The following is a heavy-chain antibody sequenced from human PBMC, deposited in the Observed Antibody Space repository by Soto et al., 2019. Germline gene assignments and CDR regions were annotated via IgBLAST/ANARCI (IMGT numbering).Heavy chain of an antibody. V-gene: IGHV4-61*08. D-gene: IGHD4-17*01. CDR1: GGSVSDKAYY. CDR3: ARTTAVPHTRRSRYFFDY. Sequence: SETLSLTCSVSGGSVSDKAYYWSWILQPPGKSLEWSGYVYYSGTTNYNPSLKRRVTISVDLSKNRSSLRLSSVTTADTALYYCARTTAVPHTRRSRYFFDYWGQGTLVTVSS. J-gene: IGHJ4*02. CDR2: VYYSGTT.